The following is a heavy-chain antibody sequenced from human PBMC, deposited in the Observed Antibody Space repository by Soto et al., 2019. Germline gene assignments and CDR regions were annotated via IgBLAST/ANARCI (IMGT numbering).Heavy chain of an antibody. J-gene: IGHJ4*02. Sequence: QVQLQESGPGLVKPSQTLSLTCTVSGASVSSGDYYWSSIRQSPGKGLEWIGYIYYSGDSYYNPSLKGRLTISIDTSKNQFSLILNSVPVADTAIYYCVGTGTTDDYWGRGTLVTVSS. CDR3: VGTGTTDDY. V-gene: IGHV4-30-4*08. CDR2: IYYSGDS. CDR1: GASVSSGDYY. D-gene: IGHD4-17*01.